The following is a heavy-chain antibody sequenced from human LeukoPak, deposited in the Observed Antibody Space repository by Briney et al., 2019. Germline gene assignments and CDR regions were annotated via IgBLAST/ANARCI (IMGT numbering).Heavy chain of an antibody. Sequence: PSETLSLTCAVSGGSISSSNWWSWVRQPPGKGLEWIGEIYHSGSTNYNPSLKSRVTISVDKSKNQFSLKLSSVTAADTAVYYCARLGGSGSYLGAFDIWGQGTMVTVSS. J-gene: IGHJ3*02. D-gene: IGHD1-26*01. CDR3: ARLGGSGSYLGAFDI. CDR2: IYHSGST. CDR1: GGSISSSNW. V-gene: IGHV4-4*02.